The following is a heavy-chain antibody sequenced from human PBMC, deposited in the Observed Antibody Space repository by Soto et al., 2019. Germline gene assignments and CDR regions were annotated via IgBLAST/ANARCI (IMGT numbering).Heavy chain of an antibody. Sequence: SVKVSCKASGGTFSSYAISWVRQAPGQGLEWMGGIIPIFGTANYAQKFQGRVTITADESTSTAYMELSSLRSEDTAVYYCARSTTYYDFWCGYWQRDNYYYYGMDVWGQGTTVTVSS. CDR2: IIPIFGTA. V-gene: IGHV1-69*13. CDR1: GGTFSSYA. CDR3: ARSTTYYDFWCGYWQRDNYYYYGMDV. D-gene: IGHD3-3*01. J-gene: IGHJ6*02.